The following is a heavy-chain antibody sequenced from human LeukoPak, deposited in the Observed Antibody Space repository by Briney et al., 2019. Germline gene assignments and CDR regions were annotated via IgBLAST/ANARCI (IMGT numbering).Heavy chain of an antibody. CDR1: GGSISSYY. D-gene: IGHD3-10*01. V-gene: IGHV4-59*01. Sequence: SETLSLTCTVFGGSISSYYWSWIRQPPGKGLEWIGYIYYSGSTNYNPSLKSRVTISVDTSKNQFSLKLSSVTAADTAVYYCARERTSMVRGVIMDYYGMDVWGQGTTVTVPS. J-gene: IGHJ6*02. CDR2: IYYSGST. CDR3: ARERTSMVRGVIMDYYGMDV.